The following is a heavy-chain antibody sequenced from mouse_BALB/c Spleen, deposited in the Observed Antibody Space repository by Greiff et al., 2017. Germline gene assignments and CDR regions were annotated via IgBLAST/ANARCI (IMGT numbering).Heavy chain of an antibody. CDR2: ISDGGSYT. J-gene: IGHJ1*01. Sequence: EVNVVESGGGLVKPGGSLKLSCAASGFTFSDYYMYWVRQTPEKRLEWVATISDGGSYTYYPDSVKGRFTISRDNAKNNLYLQMSSLKSEDTAMYYCARDYYGSSYWYFDVWGAGTTVTVSS. CDR1: GFTFSDYY. CDR3: ARDYYGSSYWYFDV. V-gene: IGHV5-4*02. D-gene: IGHD1-1*01.